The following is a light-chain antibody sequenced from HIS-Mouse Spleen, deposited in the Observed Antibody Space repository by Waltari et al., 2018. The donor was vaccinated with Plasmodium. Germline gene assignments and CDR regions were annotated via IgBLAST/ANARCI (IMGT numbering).Light chain of an antibody. Sequence: SYVLTQPPSVSVSPGQTARITCSGDAFPKKYAYWYQRKSGQAPVLVIYEDSKRPSGSPERFAGTSSETMASLTISGAKVEDEADYYCYSTDSSGNHRVFGGGTKLTVL. CDR1: AFPKKY. V-gene: IGLV3-10*01. CDR2: EDS. J-gene: IGLJ3*02. CDR3: YSTDSSGNHRV.